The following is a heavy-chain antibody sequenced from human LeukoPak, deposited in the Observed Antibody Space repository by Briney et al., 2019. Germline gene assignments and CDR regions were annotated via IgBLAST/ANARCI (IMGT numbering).Heavy chain of an antibody. Sequence: GGSLRLSCAASGFTFSTYWMHWVRQAPGKGLVWVSRINSGGSSTVYADSVKGRFTISRDNAKNTLYLQMNSLRAEDTAVYYCARDLFYDSSGFYASDYWGQGTLVTVSS. D-gene: IGHD3-22*01. CDR3: ARDLFYDSSGFYASDY. V-gene: IGHV3-74*01. CDR2: INSGGSST. CDR1: GFTFSTYW. J-gene: IGHJ4*02.